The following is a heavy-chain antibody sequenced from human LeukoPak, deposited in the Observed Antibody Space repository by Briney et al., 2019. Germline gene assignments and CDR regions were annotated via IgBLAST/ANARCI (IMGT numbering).Heavy chain of an antibody. J-gene: IGHJ6*01. V-gene: IGHV3-23*01. Sequence: GGSLRLSCAASSYTFKVYAMSWLRQAPGKGLVGVSSLSGSGGGTFYASCVRGCFTISRDNSQHTVFLQMNALRAEDAALYYCSKWYENFCYMDGWGQGTTVTVSS. CDR1: SYTFKVYA. CDR3: SKWYENFCYMDG. D-gene: IGHD2-15*01. CDR2: LSGSGGGT.